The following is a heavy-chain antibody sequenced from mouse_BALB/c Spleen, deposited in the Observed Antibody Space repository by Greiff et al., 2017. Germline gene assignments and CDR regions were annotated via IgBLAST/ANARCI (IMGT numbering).Heavy chain of an antibody. CDR1: GYTFTDYE. J-gene: IGHJ4*01. CDR2: IDPETGGT. D-gene: IGHD6-1*01. V-gene: IGHV1-15*01. CDR3: TRPLYAMDY. Sequence: VQRVESGAELVRPGASVTLSCKASGYTFTDYEMHWVKQTPVHGLEWIGAIDPETGGTAYNQKFKGKATLTADKSSSTAYMGLRSLTSEDSAVYYCTRPLYAMDYWGQGTSVTVSS.